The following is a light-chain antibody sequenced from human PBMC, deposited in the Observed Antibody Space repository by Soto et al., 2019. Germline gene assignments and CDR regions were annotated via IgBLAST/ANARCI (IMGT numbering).Light chain of an antibody. J-gene: IGKJ1*01. V-gene: IGKV1-39*01. CDR2: SAS. Sequence: DIQMTQSPSSLSASIGDRVTITCRASQSISDYLNWYQQKPGNAPKLLIYSASTLHSGFPSRFSGSGSGTDFTLTISSLQPEDFATYYCQQSYRTPRTFGQGNKVEIK. CDR3: QQSYRTPRT. CDR1: QSISDY.